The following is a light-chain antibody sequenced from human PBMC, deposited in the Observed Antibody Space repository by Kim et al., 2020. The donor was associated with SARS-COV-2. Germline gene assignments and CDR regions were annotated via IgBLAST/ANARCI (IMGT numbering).Light chain of an antibody. CDR2: GAS. CDR3: QQYGKSPIT. Sequence: SPVERGTLSCRASQSVTSNDLAWYQQKVGQAPRLLIYGASSRATGIPDRFSGSGSGTDFTLTITRLEPEDFAVYCCQQYGKSPITFGQGTRLEIK. V-gene: IGKV3-20*01. J-gene: IGKJ5*01. CDR1: QSVTSND.